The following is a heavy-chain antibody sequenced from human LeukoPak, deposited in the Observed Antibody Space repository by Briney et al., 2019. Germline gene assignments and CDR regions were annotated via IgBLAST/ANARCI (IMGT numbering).Heavy chain of an antibody. J-gene: IGHJ4*02. CDR1: GGSFNDYS. CDR3: ARLGLYTSSWYRYYYFDY. V-gene: IGHV4-34*01. CDR2: INHSGST. D-gene: IGHD6-13*01. Sequence: SETLSLTCGVHGGSFNDYSWTWIRQSPGKGLEWISEINHSGSTTYNPSLRSRFTMSVDASKNQFPLRLSSVTAADTAVYYCARLGLYTSSWYRYYYFDYWGQGTLVTVSS.